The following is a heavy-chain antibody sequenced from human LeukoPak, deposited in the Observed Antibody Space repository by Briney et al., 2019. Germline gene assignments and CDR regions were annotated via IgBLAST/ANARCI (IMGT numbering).Heavy chain of an antibody. J-gene: IGHJ5*02. CDR3: ARVGFPQWLVPNGWFDP. CDR1: GFTVSSNY. Sequence: RTGGSLRLSCAASGFTVSSNYMSWVRQAPGKGLEWVSGINWNGGSTGYADSVKGRFTISRDNAKNSLYLQMNSLRAEDTAVYYCARVGFPQWLVPNGWFDPWGQGTLVTVSS. CDR2: INWNGGST. V-gene: IGHV3-20*04. D-gene: IGHD6-19*01.